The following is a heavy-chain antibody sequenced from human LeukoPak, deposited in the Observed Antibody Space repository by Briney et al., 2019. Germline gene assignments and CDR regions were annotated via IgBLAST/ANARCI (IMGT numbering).Heavy chain of an antibody. J-gene: IGHJ6*03. CDR3: ARGGSGSYYTGYYYYYYMDV. Sequence: SVKVSCKASGGTFSSYAISWVRQAPGQGLEWMGGIIPIFGTANYAQKFQGRVTITADKSTSTAYMELSSLRSEDTAVYYCARGGSGSYYTGYYYYYYMDVWGKGTTVTVSS. D-gene: IGHD3-10*01. CDR2: IIPIFGTA. V-gene: IGHV1-69*06. CDR1: GGTFSSYA.